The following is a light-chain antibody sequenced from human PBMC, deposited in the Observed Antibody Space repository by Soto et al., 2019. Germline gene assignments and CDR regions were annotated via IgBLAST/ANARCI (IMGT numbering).Light chain of an antibody. CDR2: GAS. Sequence: EIVLTQSPATLSVSPGDRATLSCRASESVSSNVAWYQQKPGQTPRLLIYGASTRATGVPPRFSGSRSGTEFTLTISSLQSEDFAVYYCQQRSTWLYTFGQGTKLEV. CDR1: ESVSSN. J-gene: IGKJ2*01. V-gene: IGKV3-15*01. CDR3: QQRSTWLYT.